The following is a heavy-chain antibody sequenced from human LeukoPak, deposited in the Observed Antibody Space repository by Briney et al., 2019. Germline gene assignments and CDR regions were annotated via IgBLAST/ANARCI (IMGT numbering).Heavy chain of an antibody. Sequence: SETLSLTCAVYGASFSDHYWTWIRQPPGKGLEWIGEIDQSRSTKCNPSLKGRVTISLDTSKNQFSLDLTSVTAADTAVYYSAASSQLGSYNWFDPWGQGTPVTVSS. J-gene: IGHJ5*02. CDR3: AASSQLGSYNWFDP. V-gene: IGHV4-34*01. D-gene: IGHD1-1*01. CDR1: GASFSDHY. CDR2: IDQSRST.